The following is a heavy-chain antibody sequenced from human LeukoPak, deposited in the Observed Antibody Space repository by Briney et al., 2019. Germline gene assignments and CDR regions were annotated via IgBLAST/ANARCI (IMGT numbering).Heavy chain of an antibody. CDR1: GFTFSTYA. D-gene: IGHD4-17*01. V-gene: IGHV3-23*01. Sequence: TGGSLRLSCAASGFTFSTYAMSWVRQAPGKGLEWVSSISGSGGSTYYADSVKGRFTISRDNSKNTLYLQMNSLRAEDTAVYYCARDRGPNGAHFAFDIWGQGTMVTVSS. CDR2: ISGSGGST. J-gene: IGHJ3*02. CDR3: ARDRGPNGAHFAFDI.